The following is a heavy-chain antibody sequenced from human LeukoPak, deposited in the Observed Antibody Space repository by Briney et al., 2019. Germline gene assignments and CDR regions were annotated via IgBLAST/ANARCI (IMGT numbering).Heavy chain of an antibody. J-gene: IGHJ4*02. Sequence: ASVKVSCKASGYTFTGYYMHWVRQAPGQGLEWMGWINPNSGGTNYAQKFQGRVTMTRDTSISTAYMELSWLRSDDTAVYCCSRDSGSGCPRGWGQGTLVTVFS. D-gene: IGHD6-19*01. CDR2: INPNSGGT. CDR3: SRDSGSGCPRG. CDR1: GYTFTGYY. V-gene: IGHV1-2*02.